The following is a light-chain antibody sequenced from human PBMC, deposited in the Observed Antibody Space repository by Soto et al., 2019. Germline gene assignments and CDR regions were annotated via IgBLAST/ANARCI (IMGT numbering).Light chain of an antibody. Sequence: EIVVTQSPATVALCPGERATLSCRASQSVSSYLAWYQQKPGQAPRLLIYDASNRATGIPARFSGSGSGTDFTLTISSLEPEDFAVYYCQQRSNWPLTFGPGTKVDIK. J-gene: IGKJ3*01. CDR3: QQRSNWPLT. CDR1: QSVSSY. V-gene: IGKV3-11*01. CDR2: DAS.